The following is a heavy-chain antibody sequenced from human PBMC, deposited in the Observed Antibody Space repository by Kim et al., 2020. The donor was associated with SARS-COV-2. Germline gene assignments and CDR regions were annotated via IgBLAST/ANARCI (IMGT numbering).Heavy chain of an antibody. CDR2: ISSSCSTI. D-gene: IGHD3-10*01. CDR1: GFTFSSYE. V-gene: IGHV3-48*03. CDR3: ASEGVDGSGSYYYYFDY. J-gene: IGHJ4*02. Sequence: GGSLRLSCAASGFTFSSYEMNWVRQAPGKGLEWVSYISSSCSTIYYADSVKGRFTISRDNAKNSLYLQMNSLRAEDTAVYYCASEGVDGSGSYYYYFDYWGQGTLVTVSS.